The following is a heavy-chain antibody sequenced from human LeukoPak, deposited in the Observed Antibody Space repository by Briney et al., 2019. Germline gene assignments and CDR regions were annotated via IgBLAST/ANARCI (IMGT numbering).Heavy chain of an antibody. CDR1: GYTFTGYY. CDR3: ARVGATGTTSPFDY. CDR2: INPNSGST. V-gene: IGHV1-2*02. Sequence: GASVKVSCKTSGYTFTGYYMHWVRQAPGQGLEWMGWINPNSGSTNYAQKFQGRVTMTRDTSISTAYMELSRLRSDDTAVYYCARVGATGTTSPFDYWGQGTLVTVSS. D-gene: IGHD1-1*01. J-gene: IGHJ4*02.